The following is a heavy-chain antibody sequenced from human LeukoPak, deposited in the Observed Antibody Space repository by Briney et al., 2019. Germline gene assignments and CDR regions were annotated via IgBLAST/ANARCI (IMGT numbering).Heavy chain of an antibody. Sequence: GGSLRLSCAASGFTFSSYSMNWVRQAPGKGLEWVSSISSSSSYIYYADSVKGRFTISRDNAKNSLYLQMKSLRAEDTAIYYCARGLHSRLYDSSGYYPYWGQGTLVTVSS. CDR1: GFTFSSYS. D-gene: IGHD3-22*01. CDR2: ISSSSSYI. V-gene: IGHV3-21*01. CDR3: ARGLHSRLYDSSGYYPY. J-gene: IGHJ4*02.